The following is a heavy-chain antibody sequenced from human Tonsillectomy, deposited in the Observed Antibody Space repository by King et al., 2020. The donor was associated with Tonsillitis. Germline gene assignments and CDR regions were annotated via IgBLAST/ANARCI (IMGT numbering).Heavy chain of an antibody. V-gene: IGHV3-30*04. D-gene: IGHD3-10*02. CDR3: ARVNVPWQSRGVAFDV. J-gene: IGHJ3*01. CDR1: GFSFSTYS. Sequence: VQLVESGGGVVQPGRSLRLSCTASGFSFSTYSFHWVRQAPGKGLEWVAVIPYDGRNKFYADSVKGRFTISRDDSNTTLYLQMNNLRSEDTALYYCARVNVPWQSRGVAFDVWGQGTMVTVS. CDR2: IPYDGRNK.